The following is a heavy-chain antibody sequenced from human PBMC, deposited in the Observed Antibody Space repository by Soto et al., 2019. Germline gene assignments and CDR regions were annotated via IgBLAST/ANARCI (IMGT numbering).Heavy chain of an antibody. CDR1: GFIFSTYA. J-gene: IGHJ6*02. Sequence: PGGSLRLSCAASGFIFSTYAMSWVRQAPGKGLEWVSSISGSGGTAYNVDSVKGRFTISRDNSKNTLYLQMNSLRAEDTAVYYCAAAEGMDVWGQGTTVTVSS. V-gene: IGHV3-23*01. CDR2: ISGSGGTA. CDR3: AAAEGMDV.